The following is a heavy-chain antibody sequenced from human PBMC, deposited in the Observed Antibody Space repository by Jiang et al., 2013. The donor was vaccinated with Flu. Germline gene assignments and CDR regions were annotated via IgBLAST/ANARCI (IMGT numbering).Heavy chain of an antibody. Sequence: GAEVKKPGASVKVSCKASGYTFTSYYMHWVRQAPGQGLEWMGIINPSGGSTSYAQKFQGRVTMTRDTSTSTVYMELSSLRSEDTAVYYCAREMDSSGYYYTQGSFDPWGRGNPGHRLL. CDR2: INPSGGST. CDR1: GYTFTSYY. J-gene: IGHJ5*02. CDR3: AREMDSSGYYYTQGSFDP. V-gene: IGHV1-46*01. D-gene: IGHD3-22*01.